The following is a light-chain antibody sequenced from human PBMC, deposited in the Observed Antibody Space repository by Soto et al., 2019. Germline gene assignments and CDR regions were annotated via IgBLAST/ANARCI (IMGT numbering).Light chain of an antibody. V-gene: IGKV1-5*03. Sequence: DIQMTQSPSTLSASVGDRVTITCRASQSISSWLAWYQQKPGKAPKLLIYKASSLESGVPSRFSGSGSGTEFTLTISSLQPDDFATYSCQQYNSYVTFGQGTKVEIK. J-gene: IGKJ1*01. CDR1: QSISSW. CDR2: KAS. CDR3: QQYNSYVT.